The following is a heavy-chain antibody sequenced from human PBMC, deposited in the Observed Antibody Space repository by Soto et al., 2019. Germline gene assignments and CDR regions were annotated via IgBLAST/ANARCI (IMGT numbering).Heavy chain of an antibody. D-gene: IGHD3-22*01. CDR3: AKDWGTYYYDSSGYHFDY. CDR2: IKSKTDGGTT. Sequence: EVQLVESGGGLVKPGGSLRLSCAASGFTFSNAWMSWVRQAPGKGLEWVGRIKSKTDGGTTDYAAPVKGRFTISRDDSKNTLYLQMNSLRAEDTAVYYCAKDWGTYYYDSSGYHFDYWGQGTLVTVSS. V-gene: IGHV3-15*01. CDR1: GFTFSNAW. J-gene: IGHJ4*02.